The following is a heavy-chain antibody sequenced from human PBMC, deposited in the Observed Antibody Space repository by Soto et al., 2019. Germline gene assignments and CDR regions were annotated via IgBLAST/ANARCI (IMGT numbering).Heavy chain of an antibody. CDR3: AIIYDTSGYHPKYIDS. Sequence: SVKVSCKVSGGTFRDYTFSWVRQAPGQGLEWMGRIIPSLDVATYAQKFQGRVTMTKDESTSTAYMVLDTLTSEDTAIYYCAIIYDTSGYHPKYIDSSGQGTPVTVSS. D-gene: IGHD3-22*01. V-gene: IGHV1-69*02. CDR2: IIPSLDVA. CDR1: GGTFRDYT. J-gene: IGHJ4*02.